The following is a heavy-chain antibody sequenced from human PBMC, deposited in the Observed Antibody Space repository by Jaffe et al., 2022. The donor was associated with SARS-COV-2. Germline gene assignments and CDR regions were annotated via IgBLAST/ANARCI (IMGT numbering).Heavy chain of an antibody. J-gene: IGHJ2*01. CDR3: ARVGEDYYDSSGYPHWYFDL. Sequence: QVQLVQSGAEVKKPGASVKVSCKASGYTFTSYAMHWVRQAPGQRLEWMGWINAGNGNTKYSQKFQGRVTITRDTSASTAYMELSSLRSEDTAVYYCARVGEDYYDSSGYPHWYFDLWGRGTLVTVSS. CDR1: GYTFTSYA. V-gene: IGHV1-3*01. D-gene: IGHD3-22*01. CDR2: INAGNGNT.